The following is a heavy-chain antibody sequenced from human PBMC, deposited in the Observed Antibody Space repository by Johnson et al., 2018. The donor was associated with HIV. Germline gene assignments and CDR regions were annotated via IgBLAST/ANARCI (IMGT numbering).Heavy chain of an antibody. CDR2: IYSGGST. D-gene: IGHD1-26*01. CDR3: AKGSKWEPRDAFDI. J-gene: IGHJ3*02. Sequence: QVQLVESGGGVVRPGGSLRLSCAASGFTFDDYGMSWVRQAPGKGLEWVSVIYSGGSTYYADSVKGRFTISRDNSKNTLYLQMNSLRAEDTALYYCAKGSKWEPRDAFDIWGQGTMVTVSS. CDR1: GFTFDDYG. V-gene: IGHV3-NL1*01.